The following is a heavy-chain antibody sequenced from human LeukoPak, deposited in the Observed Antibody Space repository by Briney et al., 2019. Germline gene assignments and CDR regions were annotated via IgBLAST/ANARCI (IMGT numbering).Heavy chain of an antibody. CDR2: IYYSGST. Sequence: SETLSLTCTVSGGSISSGSYYWSWLRQPPGKGLEWIGYIYYSGSTNYNPSLKSRVTISVDTSKNQFSLKLSSVTAADTAVYYCARACYDSSGSHFDYWGQGTLVTVSS. D-gene: IGHD3-22*01. CDR1: GGSISSGSYY. CDR3: ARACYDSSGSHFDY. V-gene: IGHV4-61*01. J-gene: IGHJ4*02.